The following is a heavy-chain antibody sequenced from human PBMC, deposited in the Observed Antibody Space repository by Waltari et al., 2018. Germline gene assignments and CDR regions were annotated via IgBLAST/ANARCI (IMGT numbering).Heavy chain of an antibody. D-gene: IGHD2-2*01. J-gene: IGHJ6*02. V-gene: IGHV1-69*12. Sequence: QVQLVQSGAEVKKPGSSVKVSCKASGGTFSSYAISWVRQAPGQGLEWMGGISPIFGTANYAQKFQGRGTITADEATSTAYMELSSLGSEDTAVYYCARLLRVSSTSCRNCYYGMDVWGQGTTVTVSS. CDR2: ISPIFGTA. CDR3: ARLLRVSSTSCRNCYYGMDV. CDR1: GGTFSSYA.